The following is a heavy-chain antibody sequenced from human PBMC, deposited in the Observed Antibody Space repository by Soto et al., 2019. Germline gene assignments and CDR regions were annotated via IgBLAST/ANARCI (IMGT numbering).Heavy chain of an antibody. J-gene: IGHJ4*02. Sequence: QVQLQESGPGLVKPSETLSLTCTVSGGSFSSYYWSWIRQPPGKGLEWIGYIYYSGSTNYNPSLKSRVTISVDTSKNQFSLKLSSVTAADTAVYYCARHFPQPPSPDYDYIWGSYRYMGVFDYWGQGTLVTVSS. CDR1: GGSFSSYY. CDR2: IYYSGST. D-gene: IGHD3-16*02. CDR3: ARHFPQPPSPDYDYIWGSYRYMGVFDY. V-gene: IGHV4-59*08.